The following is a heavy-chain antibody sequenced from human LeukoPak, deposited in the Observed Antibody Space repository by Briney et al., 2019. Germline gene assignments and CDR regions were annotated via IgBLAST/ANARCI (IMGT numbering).Heavy chain of an antibody. V-gene: IGHV1-2*02. J-gene: IGHJ5*02. CDR3: ARKVVPAATAGWFDP. Sequence: ASVKVSCKASGYTFTGYYMHWVRQAPGQGLEWMGWINPNSGGTNYAQKFQGRVTMTRDTSLRPAYVELSRLRADDTAVYCCARKVVPAATAGWFDPWGQGTLVTVSS. CDR1: GYTFTGYY. D-gene: IGHD2-2*01. CDR2: INPNSGGT.